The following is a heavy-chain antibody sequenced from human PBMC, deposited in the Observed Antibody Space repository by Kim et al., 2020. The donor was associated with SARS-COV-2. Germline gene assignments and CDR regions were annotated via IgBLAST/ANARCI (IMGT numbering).Heavy chain of an antibody. J-gene: IGHJ4*02. CDR1: GFIFSNYC. Sequence: GGSLRLSCAASGFIFSNYCMRWVRQAPGKGLEWVSDISCGGSDTYYADSVKGRFTISRDNPKNTLYLQMNSLRSEDTAVYYCAILSITSTSYYWVQG. CDR2: ISCGGSDT. D-gene: IGHD6-6*01. V-gene: IGHV3-33*08. CDR3: AILSITSTSYY.